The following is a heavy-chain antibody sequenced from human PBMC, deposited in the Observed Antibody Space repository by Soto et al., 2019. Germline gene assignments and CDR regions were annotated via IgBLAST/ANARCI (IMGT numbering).Heavy chain of an antibody. CDR2: IYSSGTT. V-gene: IGHV4-4*07. J-gene: IGHJ5*02. CDR3: VRDVGGSGWFAP. CDR1: GISIDNYY. Sequence: SETLSLTCTVSGISIDNYYCSWIRQSAGKGLEWVGRIYSSGTTNYNPSLKSRVTMSVDMSKSQFSLNVRSVTAADTAVYYCVRDVGGSGWFAPWGQGTLVTVSS.